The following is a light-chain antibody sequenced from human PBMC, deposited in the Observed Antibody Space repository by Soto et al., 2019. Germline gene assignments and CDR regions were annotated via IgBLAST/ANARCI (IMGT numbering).Light chain of an antibody. V-gene: IGKV1-5*03. CDR3: QHYSHYPWT. Sequence: DIKMTQPPSTLSASPGDRVIITCRASQSINKWLAWYQQRPGEAPKLLIYQASHLQSGVPSRFSGSGSETEFSLTISSLQPADFATYYCQHYSHYPWTFGQGTKVEIK. CDR1: QSINKW. CDR2: QAS. J-gene: IGKJ1*01.